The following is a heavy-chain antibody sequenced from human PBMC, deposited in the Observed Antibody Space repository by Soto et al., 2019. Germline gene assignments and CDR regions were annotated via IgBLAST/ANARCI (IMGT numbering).Heavy chain of an antibody. CDR3: AHRQGQGQWLVRRQVDWFGP. J-gene: IGHJ5*02. CDR1: GFSLSTSGVG. D-gene: IGHD6-19*01. V-gene: IGHV2-5*01. CDR2: SYWNADK. Sequence: QITLKESGPTLVKPTQTLPLTCTFSGFSLSTSGVGVGWIRQPPGKALEWLALSYWNADKRYSPSLKSRMTTPKDTSKSQVVLTMTNVDPVDTSTYYCAHRQGQGQWLVRRQVDWFGPWGQVTLVTVSS.